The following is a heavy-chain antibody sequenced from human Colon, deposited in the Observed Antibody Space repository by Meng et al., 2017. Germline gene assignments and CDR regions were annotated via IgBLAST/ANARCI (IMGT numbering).Heavy chain of an antibody. CDR2: IPYDGSNK. J-gene: IGHJ4*02. V-gene: IGHV3-30*01. D-gene: IGHD6-19*01. CDR1: GFTFSSYA. Sequence: SLKISCAASGFTFSSYAMHWVRQAPGKGLEWVAVIPYDGSNKYYADSVKGRFTISRDNSKNTLYLQMNSLRAEDTAVYYCAREIAVAGIDRQVFDYWGQGTLVTVSS. CDR3: AREIAVAGIDRQVFDY.